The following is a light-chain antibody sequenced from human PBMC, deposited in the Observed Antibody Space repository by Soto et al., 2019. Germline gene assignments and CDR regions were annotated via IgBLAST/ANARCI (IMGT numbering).Light chain of an antibody. V-gene: IGKV1-9*01. CDR2: AAS. CDR1: QGISSY. J-gene: IGKJ2*01. Sequence: IQLTQSPSSLSASVGDRVTITCRASQGISSYFAWYQQKPGKAPKVLIYAASTLQNGVPPRFIGSGSGTDFTLTISSLQPEDFATYYGQQLNAYPYTFGQGTQLEIK. CDR3: QQLNAYPYT.